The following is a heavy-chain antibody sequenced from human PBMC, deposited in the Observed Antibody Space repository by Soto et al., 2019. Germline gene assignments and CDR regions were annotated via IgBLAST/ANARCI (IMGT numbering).Heavy chain of an antibody. V-gene: IGHV4-31*02. CDR3: ARRSGSSTSCDYMDV. Sequence: SETLSLTCTVSGGSISSGGYYWSWIRQHPGKGLEWIGYIYYSGSTYYNPSLKSRVTISVDTSKNQFSLKLSSVTAADTAVYYCARRSGSSTSCDYMDVWGKGTTVTAP. J-gene: IGHJ6*03. CDR1: GGSISSGGYY. D-gene: IGHD2-2*01. CDR2: IYYSGST.